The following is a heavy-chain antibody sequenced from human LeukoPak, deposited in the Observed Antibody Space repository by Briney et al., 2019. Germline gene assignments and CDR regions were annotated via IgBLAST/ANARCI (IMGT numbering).Heavy chain of an antibody. V-gene: IGHV1-46*01. D-gene: IGHD6-19*01. CDR3: AAAVAGNLRFDN. CDR2: INPSGGST. CDR1: GYTFTSYY. Sequence: ASVKVSCKASGYTFTSYYMHWVRQAPGQGLEWMGIINPSGGSTSYAQKFQGRVTMTRDTSTSTVYMELSSLRSEDTAVYYCAAAVAGNLRFDNWGQGTLVTVSS. J-gene: IGHJ4*02.